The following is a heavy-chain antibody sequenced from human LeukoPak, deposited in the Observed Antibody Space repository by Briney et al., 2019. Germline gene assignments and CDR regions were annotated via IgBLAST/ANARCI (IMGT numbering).Heavy chain of an antibody. J-gene: IGHJ1*01. V-gene: IGHV4-34*01. CDR3: ARGPTYYYDSSGYSFFFQH. D-gene: IGHD3-22*01. CDR2: INHSGST. CDR1: GGSFSGYY. Sequence: SETLSLTCAVYGGSFSGYYWSWIRQPPGKGLEWIGEINHSGSTNYNPSLKSRVTISLDTSKNPFSLKLSSVTAADTAVYYCARGPTYYYDSSGYSFFFQHWGQGTLVTVSS.